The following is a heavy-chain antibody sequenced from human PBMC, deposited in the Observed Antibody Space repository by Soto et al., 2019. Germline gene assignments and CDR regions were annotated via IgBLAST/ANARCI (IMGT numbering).Heavy chain of an antibody. CDR2: ISSSGSTI. CDR3: PRDLVVTIPFNWFDP. D-gene: IGHD3-3*01. Sequence: WGALVVGCASSGFTFSIYEMNWVRQAPGKGLEWVSYISSSGSTIYYGDSVNGRFTISRDNAKNSLYLQMNSLRAEDTAVYYCPRDLVVTIPFNWFDPWGQGTLVTVSS. V-gene: IGHV3-48*03. J-gene: IGHJ5*02. CDR1: GFTFSIYE.